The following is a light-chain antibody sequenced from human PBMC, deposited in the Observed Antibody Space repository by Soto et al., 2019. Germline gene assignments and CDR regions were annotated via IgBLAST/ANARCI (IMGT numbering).Light chain of an antibody. V-gene: IGKV1-27*01. J-gene: IGKJ4*01. CDR3: QKYNSAPVAT. CDR2: AAS. Sequence: DIQMTQSPSSLSASVGDRVTITCRVSQGISNYLAWYQQKPGKVPKLLIYAASTLQSGVPSRFSGSGSGTDFTLTISSLKPEDVATYYCQKYNSAPVATFGGGTKVEIK. CDR1: QGISNY.